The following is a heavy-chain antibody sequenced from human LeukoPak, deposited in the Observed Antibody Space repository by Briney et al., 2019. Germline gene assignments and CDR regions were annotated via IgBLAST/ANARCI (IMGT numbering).Heavy chain of an antibody. D-gene: IGHD3-22*01. CDR1: GFTFSSYS. Sequence: AGSLRLSCAASGFTFSSYSMSWVRQAPGKGLEWVSAISGSGGSTYYADSVKGRFTISTDNSKHTLYPQMNSPRAEDTAVYYCAKEGVGYDSSGSPNFDIWGQGTLVTVSS. V-gene: IGHV3-23*01. CDR3: AKEGVGYDSSGSPNFDI. CDR2: ISGSGGST. J-gene: IGHJ3*02.